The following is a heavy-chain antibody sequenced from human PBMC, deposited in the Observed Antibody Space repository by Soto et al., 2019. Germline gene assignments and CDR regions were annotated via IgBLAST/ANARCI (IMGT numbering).Heavy chain of an antibody. D-gene: IGHD1-1*01. CDR2: INHSGST. J-gene: IGHJ5*02. CDR3: AIRRGLERAYNWFDP. Sequence: SETLSLTCAVYGGSFSGYYWSWIRQPPGKGLEWIGEINHSGSTNYNPSLKSRVTISVDTSKNQFSLKLSSVTAADTAVYYCAIRRGLERAYNWFDPWGQGTLVTVSS. CDR1: GGSFSGYY. V-gene: IGHV4-34*01.